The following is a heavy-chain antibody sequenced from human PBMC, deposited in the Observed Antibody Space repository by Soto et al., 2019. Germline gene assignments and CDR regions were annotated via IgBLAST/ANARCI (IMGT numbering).Heavy chain of an antibody. CDR2: IDYSGST. J-gene: IGHJ4*02. Sequence: QVQLQESGPGLVKPSETLSLTCTVSGGSISSYYWSWIRQPPGKGLEWIGCIDYSGSTNYNPSLKSRVTISVDTSKSQCSLKLSSVTAADTAVYYCARAGMVPSFAYWGQGTLVTVSS. CDR1: GGSISSYY. V-gene: IGHV4-59*01. CDR3: ARAGMVPSFAY. D-gene: IGHD3-10*01.